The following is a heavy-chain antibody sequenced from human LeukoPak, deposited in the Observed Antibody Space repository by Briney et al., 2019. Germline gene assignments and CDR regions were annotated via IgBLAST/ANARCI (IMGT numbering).Heavy chain of an antibody. J-gene: IGHJ5*02. D-gene: IGHD6-6*01. CDR1: GYTFTSYY. CDR2: INPSGGST. Sequence: ASGKVSCKASGYTFTSYYMHWVRQAPGQGLEWMGIINPSGGSTSYAPKFEGRVTMTRDMSTSTVYMKLSSLRSEDTAVYYCARDGLGYSSSYWFDPWGQGTLVTVSS. V-gene: IGHV1-46*01. CDR3: ARDGLGYSSSYWFDP.